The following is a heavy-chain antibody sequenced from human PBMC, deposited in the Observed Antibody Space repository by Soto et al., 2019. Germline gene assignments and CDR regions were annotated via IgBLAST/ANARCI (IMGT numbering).Heavy chain of an antibody. CDR1: GFTVSSNY. CDR2: IYSGGST. J-gene: IGHJ4*02. Sequence: EVQLVESGGGLVQPGGSLRLSCAASGFTVSSNYMSWVRQAPGKGLGWVSVIYSGGSTYYADSVKGRFTISRPNSKNTPLLQINRLGAEDPAGYYCARAPYYGSGLDRWGQGTLVTVSS. D-gene: IGHD3-10*01. CDR3: ARAPYYGSGLDR. V-gene: IGHV3-53*04.